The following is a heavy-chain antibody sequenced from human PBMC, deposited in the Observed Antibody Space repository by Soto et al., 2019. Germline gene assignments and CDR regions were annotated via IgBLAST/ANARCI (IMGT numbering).Heavy chain of an antibody. J-gene: IGHJ4*02. CDR3: ARQGSPIIAVAGIDY. CDR2: IYPGDSDT. CDR1: GYSFTSYW. V-gene: IGHV5-51*01. D-gene: IGHD6-19*01. Sequence: PGESLKISCKGSGYSFTSYWIGWVRQMPGKGLEWMGIIYPGDSDTRYSPSFQGQVTISADKSICTAYLQWSSLKASDTAMYYCARQGSPIIAVAGIDYWGQGTLVTVSS.